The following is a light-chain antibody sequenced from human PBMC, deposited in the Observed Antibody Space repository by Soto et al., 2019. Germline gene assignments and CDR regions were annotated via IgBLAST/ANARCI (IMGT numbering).Light chain of an antibody. CDR1: SVHSSYS. J-gene: IGLJ3*02. Sequence: QSVLTQSSSASASLGSSVKLTCTLSSVHSSYSIAWHQQQPGKAPRYLMKLEGSGSYNKGSGVPDRFSGSSSGADRYLTISYLQFEDEADYYCETWDSNTHVFGGGTKLTVL. V-gene: IGLV4-60*02. CDR3: ETWDSNTHV. CDR2: LEGSGSY.